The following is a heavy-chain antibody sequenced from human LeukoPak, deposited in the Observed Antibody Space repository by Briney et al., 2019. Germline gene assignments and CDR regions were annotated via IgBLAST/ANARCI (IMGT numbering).Heavy chain of an antibody. CDR2: IKQDGSAK. D-gene: IGHD2-2*01. CDR1: GFTLSSYW. V-gene: IGHV3-7*01. J-gene: IGHJ4*02. CDR3: ARVYQSTSGRAIDY. Sequence: GRSLRLSCAASGFTLSSYWMSWVRQAPGKGLEWVANIKQDGSAKDYVDSVKGRFTISRENAKNSLYLQMNSLRVDDTAIYYCARVYQSTSGRAIDYWGQGTLVTVSS.